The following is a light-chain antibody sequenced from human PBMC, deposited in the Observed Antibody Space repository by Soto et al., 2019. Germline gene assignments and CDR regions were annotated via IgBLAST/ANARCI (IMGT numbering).Light chain of an antibody. V-gene: IGKV1-17*01. Sequence: DIQMTQSPSSLSAAVGDRVTITCRASQDIGNDLGWYQQKPGKAPKRLIYAASTLQTGAPSRFSGRGSGTESTPTTTSLEPEDSATSSCQKNKFYPPPSGGGTKVDIK. CDR3: QKNKFYPPP. CDR1: QDIGND. CDR2: AAS. J-gene: IGKJ4*01.